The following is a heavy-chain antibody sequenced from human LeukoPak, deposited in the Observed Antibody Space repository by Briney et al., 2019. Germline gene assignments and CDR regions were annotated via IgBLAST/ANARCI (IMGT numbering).Heavy chain of an antibody. J-gene: IGHJ4*02. V-gene: IGHV3-7*01. CDR3: ATEYDILTGYAYYFDY. CDR1: GFTFSSYW. CDR2: IKQDGSEK. D-gene: IGHD3-9*01. Sequence: GGSLRLSCAASGFTFSSYWMSWVRQAPGKGLEWVANIKQDGSEKYYVDSVKGRFTISRDNAKNSLYLQMNSLRAEDTAVYYCATEYDILTGYAYYFDYWGQGTLVTVSS.